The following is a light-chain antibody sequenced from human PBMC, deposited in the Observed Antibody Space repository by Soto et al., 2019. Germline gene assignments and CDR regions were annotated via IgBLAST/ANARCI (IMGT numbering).Light chain of an antibody. V-gene: IGKV1-5*01. J-gene: IGKJ1*01. CDR2: DVS. Sequence: DIQLTQSPSTLSASVGDRVTITCRASQRMTSWLAWYQQKPGKAPKVLIYDVSSLESGVPSRFSGSESGTEFTLTISSLQPDDIATYYCQQYTENSGTFGQGTKVDIK. CDR3: QQYTENSGT. CDR1: QRMTSW.